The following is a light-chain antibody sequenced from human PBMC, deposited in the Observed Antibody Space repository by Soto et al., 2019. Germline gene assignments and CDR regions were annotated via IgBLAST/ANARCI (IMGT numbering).Light chain of an antibody. CDR2: AAS. V-gene: IGKV1-17*01. J-gene: IGKJ4*01. CDR3: LKNNNWTLT. CDR1: QGIRND. Sequence: DIQMTQSPSSLSVSVGDRVTITCRASQGIRNDLGWYQQKPGKAPKRLIYAASSLLSGVPSRFSGSGSETEFTLTISSLQTEDFDTYYCLKNNNWTLTFGGGTKV.